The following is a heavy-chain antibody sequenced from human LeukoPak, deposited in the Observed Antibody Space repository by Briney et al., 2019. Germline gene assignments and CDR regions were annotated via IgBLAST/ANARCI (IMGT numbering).Heavy chain of an antibody. Sequence: GGSLRLSCAASGFTLSPYWMNWVRQAPGKGLEWVASIKQDGGEKCYVDSVKGRFTISRDNAKNSLYLQMNSLRAEDTAVYYCAGDVPIFLWGQGTLVTVSS. D-gene: IGHD2-21*01. V-gene: IGHV3-7*01. CDR3: AGDVPIFL. CDR2: IKQDGGEK. J-gene: IGHJ4*02. CDR1: GFTLSPYW.